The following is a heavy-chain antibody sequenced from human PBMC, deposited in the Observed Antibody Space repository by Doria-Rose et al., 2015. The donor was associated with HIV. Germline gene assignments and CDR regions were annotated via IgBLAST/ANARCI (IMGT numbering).Heavy chain of an antibody. Sequence: APGQGLEWMGWIGVYNGNTIYAQTLQGRVTMTTDTSTSTAYVELRSLRSDDTAVYYCARDALGATPFDSWGQGTLVTVS. J-gene: IGHJ5*01. CDR3: ARDALGATPFDS. D-gene: IGHD1-26*01. CDR2: IGVYNGNT. V-gene: IGHV1-18*01.